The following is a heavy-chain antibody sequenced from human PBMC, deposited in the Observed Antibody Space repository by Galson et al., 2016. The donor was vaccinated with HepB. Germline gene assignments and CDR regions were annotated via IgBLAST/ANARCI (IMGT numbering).Heavy chain of an antibody. V-gene: IGHV1-2*02. CDR2: IKPHSGGT. CDR1: GYSFTGYF. J-gene: IGHJ6*02. CDR3: AREFNRHTVTTFYYYGRDV. Sequence: SVKVSCKASGYSFTGYFIHWVRQAPGQGLEWMGLIKPHSGGTKYAQKFQGRVTLTRDTSTSTVYMELTSLRSDDTAVYFCAREFNRHTVTTFYYYGRDVWGQGTTVTVSS. D-gene: IGHD4-17*01.